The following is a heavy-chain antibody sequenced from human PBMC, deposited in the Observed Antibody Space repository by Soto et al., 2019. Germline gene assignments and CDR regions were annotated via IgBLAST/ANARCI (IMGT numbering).Heavy chain of an antibody. J-gene: IGHJ5*02. Sequence: QVQLVQSVAEVKKPGSSVKVSCKASGGTFSSYTISWVRQAPGQGLEWMGRIIPILGIANYAQKFQGRVTITADKSTSTGYMELSSLRYEDTAVYFCARNYCSSTSCVNWFDPWGQGTLVTVSS. D-gene: IGHD2-2*01. V-gene: IGHV1-69*02. CDR2: IIPILGIA. CDR3: ARNYCSSTSCVNWFDP. CDR1: GGTFSSYT.